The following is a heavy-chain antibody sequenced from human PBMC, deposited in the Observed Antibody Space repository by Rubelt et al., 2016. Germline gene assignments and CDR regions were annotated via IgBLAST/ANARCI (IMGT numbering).Heavy chain of an antibody. J-gene: IGHJ5*02. CDR1: GFTLSSYW. CDR2: IYTDERT. Sequence: QLGMRGGGLVQPGGSLRLSCAASGFTLSSYWMHWVRQAPGKGLVWVSAIYTDERTDYADSVKGRFTIFRDNSKNTLHLQMNSLRAEDTAVYYCAKHGSSSSHWFDPWGQGTLVTVSS. D-gene: IGHD6-6*01. V-gene: IGHV3-66*04. CDR3: AKHGSSSSHWFDP.